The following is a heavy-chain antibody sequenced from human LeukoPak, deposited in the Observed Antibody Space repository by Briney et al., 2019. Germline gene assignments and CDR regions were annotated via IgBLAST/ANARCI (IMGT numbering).Heavy chain of an antibody. V-gene: IGHV3-9*01. J-gene: IGHJ3*02. CDR3: AKGITMIVKGGAFDI. CDR2: ISWNSGSL. Sequence: GGSLRLSCAASGFTFDDYAMHWVRQAPGTGLEGVSGISWNSGSLGYEAPVKGRLTISRDNGKNSLYLQMNRLRAEDTALYYCAKGITMIVKGGAFDIWGQGTMVTVSS. CDR1: GFTFDDYA. D-gene: IGHD3-22*01.